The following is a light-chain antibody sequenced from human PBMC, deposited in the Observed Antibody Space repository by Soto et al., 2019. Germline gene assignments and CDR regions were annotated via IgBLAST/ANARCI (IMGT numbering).Light chain of an antibody. J-gene: IGKJ1*01. CDR2: GAS. Sequence: EIVLTQSPGTLSLSPGERATLSCRASQSVSSNYLAWYQQKPGQAPRLLIFGASSRATGIPDRFSASGSGTDFTLTISRLDPEDFAVYYCQQYGSSLRTFGQGTNVDIK. V-gene: IGKV3-20*01. CDR1: QSVSSNY. CDR3: QQYGSSLRT.